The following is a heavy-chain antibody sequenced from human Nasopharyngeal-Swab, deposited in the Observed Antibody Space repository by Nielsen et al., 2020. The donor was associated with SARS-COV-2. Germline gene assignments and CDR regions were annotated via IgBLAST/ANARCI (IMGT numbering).Heavy chain of an antibody. V-gene: IGHV3-9*01. CDR2: ISWNSGSI. J-gene: IGHJ6*02. Sequence: SLKISCAASGFTFDDYAMHWVRPAPGKGLEWVSGISWNSGSIGYADSVKGRFTISRANAKNSLYLQMNSLRAEDTALYYCAKTPTNYGMDVWGQGTTVTVSS. CDR3: AKTPTNYGMDV. CDR1: GFTFDDYA.